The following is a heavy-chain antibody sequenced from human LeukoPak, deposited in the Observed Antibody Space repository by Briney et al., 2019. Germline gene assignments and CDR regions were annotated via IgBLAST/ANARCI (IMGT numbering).Heavy chain of an antibody. V-gene: IGHV1-69*13. D-gene: IGHD2-21*02. J-gene: IGHJ4*02. CDR1: GGTFSSYA. Sequence: SVKVSCKASGGTFSSYAISWVRQAPGQGLEWMGGIIPIFGTANYAQKFQGRVTITADESTSTAYMELSSLRSEETAVYYSASNSGYGQARVVTAYYFDYWGQGTLVTVSS. CDR2: IIPIFGTA. CDR3: ASNSGYGQARVVTAYYFDY.